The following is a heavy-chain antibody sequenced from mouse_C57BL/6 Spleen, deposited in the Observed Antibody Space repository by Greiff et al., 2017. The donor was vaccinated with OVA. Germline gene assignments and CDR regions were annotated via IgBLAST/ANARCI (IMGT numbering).Heavy chain of an antibody. V-gene: IGHV1-72*01. CDR2: LDPNSGGT. CDR3: ARSSSNYVGYFDV. J-gene: IGHJ1*03. Sequence: QVQLQQPGAELVKPGASVKLSCKASGYTFTSYWMHWVKQRPGRGLEWIGRLDPNSGGTTYNEKFKSKATLTVDKPSSTAYMQLSSLTSEDSAVYYCARSSSNYVGYFDVWGTGTTVTVSS. D-gene: IGHD2-5*01. CDR1: GYTFTSYW.